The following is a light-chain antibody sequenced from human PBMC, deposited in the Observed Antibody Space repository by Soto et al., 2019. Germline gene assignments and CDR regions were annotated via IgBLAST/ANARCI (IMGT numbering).Light chain of an antibody. CDR3: SSYTSSNTLYV. J-gene: IGLJ1*01. CDR2: EVT. V-gene: IGLV2-14*01. Sequence: QSALTQPASVSGSPGQSITISCTGTSSDIGEYNYVSWYQQHPGKAPKLMIYEVTNRPSGVSNRFSGSKSGNTASLTISGLQAEDEADYYCSSYTSSNTLYVFGTGTKLTVL. CDR1: SSDIGEYNY.